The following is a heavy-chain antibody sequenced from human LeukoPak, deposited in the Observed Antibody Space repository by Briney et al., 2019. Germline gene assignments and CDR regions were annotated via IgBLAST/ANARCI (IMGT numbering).Heavy chain of an antibody. CDR2: ISWNSGSI. J-gene: IGHJ4*02. V-gene: IGHV3-9*01. CDR3: AKGSGWFHFDY. CDR1: GFTFDDYA. Sequence: PGRSLRLSCAASGFTFDDYAMHWVRQAPGKGLEWVSGISWNSGSIGYADSVKGRFTISRDNAKNSLYLQMNSLRAEDTALYYCAKGSGWFHFDYWGQGTLVTVSS. D-gene: IGHD6-19*01.